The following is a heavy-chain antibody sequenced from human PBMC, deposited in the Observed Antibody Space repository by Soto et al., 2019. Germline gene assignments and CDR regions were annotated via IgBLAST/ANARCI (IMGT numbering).Heavy chain of an antibody. CDR3: ARNMWSSVTTNFDY. Sequence: EASVKVSCKASGYTFTSYAMHWVRQAPGQRLEWMGWINAGNGNTKYSQKFQGRVTITRDTSASTAYMELSSLRSEDTAVYYCARNMWSSVTTNFDYWGQGTLVTVSS. D-gene: IGHD4-17*01. V-gene: IGHV1-3*01. J-gene: IGHJ4*02. CDR2: INAGNGNT. CDR1: GYTFTSYA.